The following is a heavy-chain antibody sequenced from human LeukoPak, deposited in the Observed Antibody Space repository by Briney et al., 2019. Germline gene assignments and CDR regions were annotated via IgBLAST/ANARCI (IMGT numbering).Heavy chain of an antibody. CDR2: ISSSGSTI. V-gene: IGHV3-11*04. J-gene: IGHJ4*02. D-gene: IGHD4-23*01. CDR3: ARDLRAMVVTAGPDY. CDR1: GFTFSDYY. Sequence: GRSLRLSCAASGFTFSDYYMSWIRQAPGKGLEWVSYISSSGSTIYYADSVKGRFTISRDNAKNSLYLQMNSLRAEDTAVYYCARDLRAMVVTAGPDYWGQGTLVTVSS.